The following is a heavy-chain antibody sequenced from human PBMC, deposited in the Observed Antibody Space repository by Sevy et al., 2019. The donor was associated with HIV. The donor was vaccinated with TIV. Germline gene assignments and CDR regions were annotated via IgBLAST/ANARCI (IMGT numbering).Heavy chain of an antibody. Sequence: GGSLRLSCATSEFTFSSYSMNWVRQAPGNGLEWVSSISGGGTYIYYADSVKGRFTISRDNAKNSLSLQMNSLRAEDTAVYCCARGTHDYGDYDRDAFDIWGQGTMVTVSS. CDR2: ISGGGTYI. CDR3: ARGTHDYGDYDRDAFDI. V-gene: IGHV3-21*01. J-gene: IGHJ3*02. D-gene: IGHD4-17*01. CDR1: EFTFSSYS.